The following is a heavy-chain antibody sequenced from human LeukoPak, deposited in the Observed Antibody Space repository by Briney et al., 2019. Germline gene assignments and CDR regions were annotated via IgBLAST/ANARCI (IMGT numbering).Heavy chain of an antibody. D-gene: IGHD3-22*01. CDR1: GFTFSRYW. J-gene: IGHJ4*02. CDR3: ARRWFEGSCYYLIDY. Sequence: GGSLRLSCAASGFTFSRYWMHWVRQAPGKGLVWVSRINNDGSDTSYADSVKGRFTISRDNAKNTLFLQMNSLRAEDTAVYYCARRWFEGSCYYLIDYWGQGTLVTVSS. V-gene: IGHV3-74*01. CDR2: INNDGSDT.